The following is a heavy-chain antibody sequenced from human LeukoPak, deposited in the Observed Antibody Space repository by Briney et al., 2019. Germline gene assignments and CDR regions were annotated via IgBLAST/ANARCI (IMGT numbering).Heavy chain of an antibody. D-gene: IGHD4-11*01. V-gene: IGHV1-24*01. J-gene: IGHJ4*02. CDR3: ATRGYSNPTLREVPN. Sequence: ASVKVSCKVSGYTLTELSMHWVRQAPGKGLEWMGGFDPEDGETIYAQKFQGRVTMTEDTSTDTACMELSSLRSEDTAVYYCATRGYSNPTLREVPNWGQGTLVTVSS. CDR1: GYTLTELS. CDR2: FDPEDGET.